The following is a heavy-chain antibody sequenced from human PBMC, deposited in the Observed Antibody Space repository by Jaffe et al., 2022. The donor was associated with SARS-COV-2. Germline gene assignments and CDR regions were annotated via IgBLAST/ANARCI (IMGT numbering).Heavy chain of an antibody. V-gene: IGHV4-34*01. J-gene: IGHJ5*02. CDR1: GGSFSGYY. CDR2: INHSGST. D-gene: IGHD2-2*01. Sequence: QVQLQQWGAGLLKPSETLSLTCAVYGGSFSGYYWSWIRQPPGKGLEWIGEINHSGSTNYNPSLKSRVTISVDTSKNQFSLKLSSVTAADTAVYYCARWVVVPAARSPWFDPWGQGTLVTVSS. CDR3: ARWVVVPAARSPWFDP.